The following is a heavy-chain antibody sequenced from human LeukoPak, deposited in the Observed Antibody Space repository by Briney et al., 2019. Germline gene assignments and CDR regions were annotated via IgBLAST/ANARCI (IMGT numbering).Heavy chain of an antibody. CDR2: IYHSGST. J-gene: IGHJ4*02. D-gene: IGHD5-24*01. V-gene: IGHV4-38-2*02. CDR1: GYSISSGYY. CDR3: ARASDGPSLFDY. Sequence: SETLSLTCTVSGYSISSGYYWGWIRQPPGKGLEWIGSIYHSGSTYYNPSLKSRVTISVDTSKNQFSLKLSSVTAADTAVYYCARASDGPSLFDYWGQGALVTVSS.